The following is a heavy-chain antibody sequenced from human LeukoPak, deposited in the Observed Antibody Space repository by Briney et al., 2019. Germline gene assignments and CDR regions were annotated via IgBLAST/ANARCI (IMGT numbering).Heavy chain of an antibody. CDR1: GFTFSRYS. J-gene: IGHJ4*02. Sequence: PGGSLRLSCAASGFTFSRYSMNWVRQAPGKGLEWVSLISGDGGSTYYADSVKGRFTISRDNSKNSLYLQMNSLRTEDTALYYCAKDGDSSGWYDYWGQGTLVTVSS. D-gene: IGHD6-19*01. CDR2: ISGDGGST. V-gene: IGHV3-43*02. CDR3: AKDGDSSGWYDY.